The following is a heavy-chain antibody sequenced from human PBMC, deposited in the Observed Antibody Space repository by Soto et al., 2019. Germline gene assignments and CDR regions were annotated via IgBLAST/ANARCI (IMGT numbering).Heavy chain of an antibody. CDR2: ISYDGSNK. J-gene: IGHJ4*02. CDR3: ARGSGYYDSSGSFDY. D-gene: IGHD3-22*01. CDR1: GFTFSSYA. Sequence: LRLSCAASGFTFSSYAMHWVRQAPGKGLGWVALISYDGSNKYSADSVKGRFTISRDNSKNTLYLQMNSLRAEDTAVYYCARGSGYYDSSGSFDYWGQGTLVTVSS. V-gene: IGHV3-30-3*01.